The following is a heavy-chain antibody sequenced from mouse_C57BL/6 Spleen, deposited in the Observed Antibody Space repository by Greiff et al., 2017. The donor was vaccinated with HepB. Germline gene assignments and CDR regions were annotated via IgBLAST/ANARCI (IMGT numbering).Heavy chain of an antibody. CDR2: IYPGSGST. CDR1: GYTFTSYW. V-gene: IGHV1-55*01. J-gene: IGHJ3*01. Sequence: LQQSGAELVKPGASVKMSCKASGYTFTSYWITWVKQRPGQGLEWIGDIYPGSGSTNYNEKFKSKATLTVDTSSSTAYMQLSSLTSEDSAVYYCARGRGVYYGLWGQGTLVTVSA. D-gene: IGHD2-1*01. CDR3: ARGRGVYYGL.